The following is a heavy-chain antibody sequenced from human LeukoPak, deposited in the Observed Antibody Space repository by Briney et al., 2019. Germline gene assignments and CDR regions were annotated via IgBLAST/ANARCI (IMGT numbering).Heavy chain of an antibody. CDR2: ISSSGTTT. J-gene: IGHJ5*02. D-gene: IGHD3-10*01. Sequence: GGSLRLSCTGSGFTFSDHYMTWIRQAPGKGLEWISYISSSGTTTYYADSVKGRFTISRANAKTSVYLQMEGLRADDTAVYYCARVGSSRCWFDPWGHGTLVTVSS. CDR1: GFTFSDHY. CDR3: ARVGSSRCWFDP. V-gene: IGHV3-11*01.